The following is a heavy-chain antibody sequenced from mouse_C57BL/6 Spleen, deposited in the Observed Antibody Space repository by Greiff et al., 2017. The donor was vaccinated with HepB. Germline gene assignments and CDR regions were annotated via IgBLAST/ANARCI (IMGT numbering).Heavy chain of an antibody. Sequence: VQLQQSGPELVKPGASVKVSCKASGYAFSSSWMNWVKQRPGKGLEWIGRIYPGDGDTNYNGKFKGKATLTADKSSSTAYMQLSSLTSEDSAIYLCERSGTAVVGGDWGQGTTVTVSS. D-gene: IGHD1-1*01. CDR2: IYPGDGDT. J-gene: IGHJ2*01. CDR3: ERSGTAVVGGD. CDR1: GYAFSSSW. V-gene: IGHV1-82*01.